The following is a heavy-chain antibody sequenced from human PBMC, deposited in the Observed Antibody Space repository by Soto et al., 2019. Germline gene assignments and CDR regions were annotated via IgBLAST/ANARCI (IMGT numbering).Heavy chain of an antibody. CDR3: ARDRKYYGMDV. V-gene: IGHV4-61*01. J-gene: IGHJ6*02. Sequence: SETLSLTCTVSGGSVSSGSYYWSWIRQPPGKGLEWIGYIYYSGSTNYNPSLKSRVTISVDTSKNQFSLKLSSVTAADTAVYYCARDRKYYGMDVWGQGTTVTVYS. CDR1: GGSVSSGSYY. CDR2: IYYSGST.